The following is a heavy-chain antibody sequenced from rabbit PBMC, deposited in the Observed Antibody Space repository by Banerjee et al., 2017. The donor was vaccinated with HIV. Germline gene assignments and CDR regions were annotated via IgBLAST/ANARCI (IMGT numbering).Heavy chain of an antibody. V-gene: IGHV1S40*01. CDR1: GVSLSGSPY. D-gene: IGHD1-1*01. J-gene: IGHJ6*01. CDR3: ARDTSSSFSSYGMDL. CDR2: IDSGSSGFT. Sequence: QSLEESGGGLVEPGASLTLTCIASGVSLSGSPYLWWVRQAQGKGLEWIACIDSGSSGFTYVASWAKGRFTISKTSSTTVTLHMTSLTAADTATYFCARDTSSSFSSYGMDLWGPGTLVTVS.